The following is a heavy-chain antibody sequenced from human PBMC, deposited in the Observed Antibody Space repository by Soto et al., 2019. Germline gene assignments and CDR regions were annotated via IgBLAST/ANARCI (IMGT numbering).Heavy chain of an antibody. CDR2: IYYSGST. CDR3: ARHRVGPSVVVPAAIVPDYFDY. CDR1: GGSISSSSYY. J-gene: IGHJ4*02. V-gene: IGHV4-39*01. D-gene: IGHD2-2*01. Sequence: QLQLQESGPGLVKPSETLSLTCTVSGGSISSSSYYWGWIRQPPGKGLEWIGSIYYSGSTYYNPSLKSRVTISVDTSKTQFSLKLSSVTAADTAVYYCARHRVGPSVVVPAAIVPDYFDYWGQGTLVTVSS.